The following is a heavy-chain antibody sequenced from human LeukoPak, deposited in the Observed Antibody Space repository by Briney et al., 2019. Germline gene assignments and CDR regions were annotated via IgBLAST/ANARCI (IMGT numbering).Heavy chain of an antibody. Sequence: SVKVSCKASGFTFTSSAVQWVRQARGQRLEWIGWIIVGSGNTNYAQKFQERVTITRDMSTSTAYMELSSLRSEDTAVYYCVGSSGYSPLPDYWGQGTLVTVSS. J-gene: IGHJ4*02. CDR2: IIVGSGNT. V-gene: IGHV1-58*01. CDR1: GFTFTSSA. CDR3: VGSSGYSPLPDY. D-gene: IGHD3-22*01.